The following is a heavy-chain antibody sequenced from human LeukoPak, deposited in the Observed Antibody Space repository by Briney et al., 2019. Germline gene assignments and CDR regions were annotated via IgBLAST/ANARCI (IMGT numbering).Heavy chain of an antibody. CDR3: AGDRSYYETSTWYDAFDV. CDR2: IKQDVSVV. CDR1: GFIPNNYW. V-gene: IGHV3-7*01. J-gene: IGHJ3*01. D-gene: IGHD3-22*01. Sequence: GRSLRLSCAVSGFIPNNYWITWVRQAPGKGREWVGNIKQDVSVVHYVDSVTGRFTVSRDNARNSLSLQMNSLRAEDTAQYYCAGDRSYYETSTWYDAFDVWGQGTMVTVSS.